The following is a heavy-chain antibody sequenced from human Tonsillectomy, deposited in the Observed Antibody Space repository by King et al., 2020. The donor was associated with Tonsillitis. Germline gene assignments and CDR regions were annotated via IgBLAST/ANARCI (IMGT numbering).Heavy chain of an antibody. V-gene: IGHV2-5*02. D-gene: IGHD3-9*01. CDR3: APTPNFDWAVYFDY. CDR1: GFSLSTGGVG. CDR2: IYWDEVD. J-gene: IGHJ4*02. Sequence: TLKESGPMLVKPTQTLTLTCTFSGFSLSTGGVGVGWIRQPPGKALEWLALIYWDEVDHYSPSLKSRLTITKDTSKNQVVLTMTNMDPVDTATYYCAPTPNFDWAVYFDYWGQGTLVTVSS.